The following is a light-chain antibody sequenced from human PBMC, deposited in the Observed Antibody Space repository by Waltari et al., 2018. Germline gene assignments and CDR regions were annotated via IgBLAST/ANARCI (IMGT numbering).Light chain of an antibody. CDR1: SSTVVGYDY. CDR3: NSYAGSNTLK. CDR2: DVT. Sequence: QSALTQPPSASGPPGQSVAISCTGTSSTVVGYDYDAWYQQHPGKAPKLMIYDVTNGPSGVPDRFSGSKSGNTASLTVSGLQAEDEADYYCNSYAGSNTLKFGGGTKLTVL. J-gene: IGLJ2*01. V-gene: IGLV2-8*01.